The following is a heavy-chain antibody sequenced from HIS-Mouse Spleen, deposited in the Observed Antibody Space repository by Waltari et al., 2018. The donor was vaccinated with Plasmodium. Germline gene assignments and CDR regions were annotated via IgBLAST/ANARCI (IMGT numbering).Heavy chain of an antibody. J-gene: IGHJ4*02. V-gene: IGHV4-34*01. Sequence: QVQLQQWGAGLLKPSETLSLTCPVYGGSFSGYYWTWIRQPPGKGREWIGEINHSGSTNYNPSLKSRVTISVDTSKNQFSLKLSSVTAADTAVYYCARGRRIVVVTAPRGFFDYWGQGTLVTVSS. CDR1: GGSFSGYY. CDR2: INHSGST. D-gene: IGHD2-21*02. CDR3: ARGRRIVVVTAPRGFFDY.